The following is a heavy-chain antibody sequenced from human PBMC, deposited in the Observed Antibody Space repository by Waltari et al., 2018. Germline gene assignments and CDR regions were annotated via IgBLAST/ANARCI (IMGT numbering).Heavy chain of an antibody. J-gene: IGHJ4*02. CDR1: GFTFNAYG. Sequence: QVHLVESGGGVVQPGGSLRLSCAASGFTFNAYGMHWVRQAPGKGLEWVAFIRNYGRNNHLSDSVKGRFTVSRDNAKNTLYLQMNSLRTEDTAVYYCAKEKLGMGDNWGQGTRVTVSS. CDR2: IRNYGRNN. D-gene: IGHD3-16*01. V-gene: IGHV3-30*02. CDR3: AKEKLGMGDN.